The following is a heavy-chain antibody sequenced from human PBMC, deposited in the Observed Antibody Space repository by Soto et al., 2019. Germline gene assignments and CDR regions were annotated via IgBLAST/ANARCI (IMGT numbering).Heavy chain of an antibody. J-gene: IGHJ6*02. CDR3: ARSGGSGSGSYRFYYYYYGMDV. V-gene: IGHV4-39*01. D-gene: IGHD3-10*01. Sequence: SETLSLTCTVSGGSISSSSYYWGWIRQPPGKGLEWIGSIYYSGSTYYNPSLKSRVTISVDTSKNQFSLKLSSVTAADTAVYYCARSGGSGSGSYRFYYYYYGMDVWGQGTTGTVS. CDR2: IYYSGST. CDR1: GGSISSSSYY.